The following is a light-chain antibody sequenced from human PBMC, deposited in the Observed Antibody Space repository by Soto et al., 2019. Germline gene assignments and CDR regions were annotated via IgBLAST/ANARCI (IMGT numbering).Light chain of an antibody. CDR1: SSDVGGYTY. V-gene: IGLV2-14*01. CDR2: EVS. Sequence: QSVLTQPASVSGSPGQSITISCTGTSSDVGGYTYVSWYQQHPGKAPKLMIFEVSNRPSGVSIRFSGSKSGNTASLTISGLQAEDEADYYCTSYTSSSTRVFGTGTRSPS. CDR3: TSYTSSSTRV. J-gene: IGLJ1*01.